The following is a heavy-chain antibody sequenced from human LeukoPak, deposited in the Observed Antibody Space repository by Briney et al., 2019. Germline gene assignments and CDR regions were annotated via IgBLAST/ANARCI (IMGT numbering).Heavy chain of an antibody. V-gene: IGHV4-59*08. D-gene: IGHD3-3*01. CDR1: GGSIGGYS. CDR3: ASGIGVAPWGY. CDR2: ISYTGIT. J-gene: IGHJ4*02. Sequence: KPSETLSLTCSVSGGSIGGYSWTWVRQPPGKRLEYIGYISYTGITYYNPSLMSRVTISVATSKNQFSLKLASVTAADTAVYYCASGIGVAPWGYWGQGTLVTVSS.